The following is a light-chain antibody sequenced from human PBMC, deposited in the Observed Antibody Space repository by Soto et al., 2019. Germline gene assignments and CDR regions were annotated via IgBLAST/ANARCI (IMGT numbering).Light chain of an antibody. J-gene: IGKJ1*01. CDR2: AAS. V-gene: IGKV3-20*01. CDR1: QSVSSNY. CDR3: QQYGGSPYT. Sequence: EIVLTQSPGTLSLSPGDGATLSCRASQSVSSNYLAWYQQRSGQAPSLLIYAASKRPGGIPARFSGSGSGTDFTLTIRSLEPEDFAVYYCQQYGGSPYTFGQGTKVDIK.